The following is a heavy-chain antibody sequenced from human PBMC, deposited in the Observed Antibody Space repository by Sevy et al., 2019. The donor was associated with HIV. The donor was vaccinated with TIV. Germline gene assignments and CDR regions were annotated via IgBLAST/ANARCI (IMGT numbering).Heavy chain of an antibody. Sequence: SETLSLTCTVSGGSFSSSSYYWNWIRQPAGRGLEWIGRIYTSGSTNYNPSRKSRVTMSVDTSKNQFSLKLSSVTAADTAVYYCAGRIAVAAFDYWGQGNLVTVSS. CDR1: GGSFSSSSYY. D-gene: IGHD6-19*01. V-gene: IGHV4-61*02. CDR2: IYTSGST. J-gene: IGHJ4*02. CDR3: AGRIAVAAFDY.